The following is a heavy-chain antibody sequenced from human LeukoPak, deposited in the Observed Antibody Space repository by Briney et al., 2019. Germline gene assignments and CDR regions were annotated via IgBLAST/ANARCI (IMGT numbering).Heavy chain of an antibody. Sequence: SGTLSLTCTVSGYSISSGYYWGWIQQPPGKGLEWIGSIYHSGSTYYNPSLKSRVTMSVDTSKNQFSLKLSSVTAADTAVYYCARAVRGADDAFDIWGQGTMVTVSS. D-gene: IGHD1-26*01. V-gene: IGHV4-38-2*02. J-gene: IGHJ3*02. CDR2: IYHSGST. CDR3: ARAVRGADDAFDI. CDR1: GYSISSGYY.